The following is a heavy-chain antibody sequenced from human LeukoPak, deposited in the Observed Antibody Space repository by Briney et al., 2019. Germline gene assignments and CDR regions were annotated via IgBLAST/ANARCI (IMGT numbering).Heavy chain of an antibody. CDR1: GFALSSYG. J-gene: IGHJ4*02. V-gene: IGHV3-30*02. CDR3: ARESSSGYHSGGPKY. D-gene: IGHD5-12*01. Sequence: GGSLRLSCAASGFALSSYGMHWVRQATGKGLEWLAFVRFDGSNQYYVDSVKGRFTITRDTSKNTLFLQMKSLRVEDTAVYSCARESSSGYHSGGPKYWGLGTLVTVSS. CDR2: VRFDGSNQ.